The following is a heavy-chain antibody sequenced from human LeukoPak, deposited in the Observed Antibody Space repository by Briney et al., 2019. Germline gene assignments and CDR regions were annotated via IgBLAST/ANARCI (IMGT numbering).Heavy chain of an antibody. V-gene: IGHV3-30-3*01. J-gene: IGHJ4*02. CDR2: ISYDGSNK. CDR3: ARDFLKYYYDSSGYFRGDY. D-gene: IGHD3-22*01. Sequence: GGSLRLSCAASGFTFSSYAMHWVRQAPGKGLEWVAVISYDGSNKYYADSVKGRFTISRGNSKNTLYLQMNSLRAEDTAVYYCARDFLKYYYDSSGYFRGDYWGQGTLVTVSS. CDR1: GFTFSSYA.